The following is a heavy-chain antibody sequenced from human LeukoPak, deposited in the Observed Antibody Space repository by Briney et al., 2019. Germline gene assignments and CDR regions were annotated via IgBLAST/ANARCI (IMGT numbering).Heavy chain of an antibody. Sequence: PGRSLRLSCAASGFTFSSYAMSWIRQVPGKGLEWVSAISGSGDRTYYADSVKGRFTISRDNSKNTLYLQRNSLRGEDPAVYYCARDLGLYPIWGQGTMVTVSS. CDR2: ISGSGDRT. D-gene: IGHD2-8*01. CDR3: ARDLGLYPI. CDR1: GFTFSSYA. V-gene: IGHV3-23*01. J-gene: IGHJ3*02.